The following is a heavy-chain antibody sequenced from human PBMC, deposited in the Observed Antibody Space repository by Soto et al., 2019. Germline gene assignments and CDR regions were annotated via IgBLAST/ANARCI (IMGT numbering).Heavy chain of an antibody. CDR3: ARASYNWNDEDY. CDR1: GFTFSSYA. V-gene: IGHV3-30-3*01. D-gene: IGHD1-1*01. Sequence: QVQLVESGGGVVQPGRSLRLSCAASGFTFSSYAMHWVRQAPGKGLEWVAVISYDGSNKYYADSVKGRFTISRDNSKNTLYLQMNSLRAEDTAVYYCARASYNWNDEDYWGQGTLVTVSS. J-gene: IGHJ4*02. CDR2: ISYDGSNK.